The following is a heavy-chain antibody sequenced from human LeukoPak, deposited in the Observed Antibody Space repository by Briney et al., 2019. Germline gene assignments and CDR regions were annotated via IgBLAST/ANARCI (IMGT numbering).Heavy chain of an antibody. CDR2: IYYSGST. CDR1: GGSFSGYY. CDR3: AREPTSRDGYKSYGMDV. D-gene: IGHD5-24*01. V-gene: IGHV4-31*11. Sequence: PSETLSLTCAVYGGSFSGYYWSWIRQHPVKGLEWIGYIYYSGSTYYNPSLKSRVTISVDTSRNQFSLKLSSVTAADTAVYYCAREPTSRDGYKSYGMDVWGQGTTVTVSS. J-gene: IGHJ6*02.